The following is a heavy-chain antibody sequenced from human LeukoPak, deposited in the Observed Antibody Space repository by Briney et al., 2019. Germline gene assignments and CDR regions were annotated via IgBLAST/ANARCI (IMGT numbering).Heavy chain of an antibody. Sequence: ASVKVSCKASGYTFTSYYMHWVRQAPGQGLEWMGIINPSGGSTSYAQKFQGRVTMTRDTSTSTVYMEPSSLRSEDTAVYYCARVLLRGVSDYWGQGTLVTVSS. CDR3: ARVLLRGVSDY. V-gene: IGHV1-46*01. J-gene: IGHJ4*02. CDR1: GYTFTSYY. D-gene: IGHD2-15*01. CDR2: INPSGGST.